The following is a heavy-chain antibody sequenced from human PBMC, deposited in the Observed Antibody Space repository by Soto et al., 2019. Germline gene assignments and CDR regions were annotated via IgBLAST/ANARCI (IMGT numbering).Heavy chain of an antibody. J-gene: IGHJ4*02. CDR2: IIPIFGTA. V-gene: IGHV1-69*13. CDR1: GGTFSSYA. Sequence: SVKVSCKASGGTFSSYAISWVRQAPGQGLEWMGGIIPIFGTANYAQKFQGRVTITADESTSTAYMELSSLRSEDTAVYYCAREDTAMVTPFDYWGQGTLVTVSS. D-gene: IGHD5-18*01. CDR3: AREDTAMVTPFDY.